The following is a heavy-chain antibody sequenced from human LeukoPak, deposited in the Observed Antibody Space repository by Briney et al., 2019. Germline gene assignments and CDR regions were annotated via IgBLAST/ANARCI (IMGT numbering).Heavy chain of an antibody. Sequence: GASVKVSCKASGYTFTSYGISWVRQAPGQGLEWMGWISAYNGNTNYAQKLQGRVTMTTDTSTSTAYMELRSLRSDDTAVYYCARESEDYDILTGYYNVPFDYWGQGTLVTVSS. CDR3: ARESEDYDILTGYYNVPFDY. V-gene: IGHV1-18*01. D-gene: IGHD3-9*01. J-gene: IGHJ4*02. CDR1: GYTFTSYG. CDR2: ISAYNGNT.